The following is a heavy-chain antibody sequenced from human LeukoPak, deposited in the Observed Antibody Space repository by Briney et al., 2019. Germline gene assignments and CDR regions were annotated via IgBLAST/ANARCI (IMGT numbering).Heavy chain of an antibody. J-gene: IGHJ4*02. V-gene: IGHV4-34*01. Sequence: SETLSLTCAVYGGSFSGYYWSWIRQPPGKGLEWIGEINHSGSTNYNPSLKSRVTISVDTSKNQFSLKLSSVTAADTAVYYCARGLVGATTPFDYWGQGTLGTVSS. CDR1: GGSFSGYY. CDR3: ARGLVGATTPFDY. D-gene: IGHD1-26*01. CDR2: INHSGST.